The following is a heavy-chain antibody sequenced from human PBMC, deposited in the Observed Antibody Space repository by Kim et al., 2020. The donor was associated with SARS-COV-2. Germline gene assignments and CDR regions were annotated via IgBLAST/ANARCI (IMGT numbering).Heavy chain of an antibody. Sequence: GGSLRLSCAASGFTFSNYGMHWVRQAPGKGLESVGVISKDGSGNFYADSAKGRFTISRDNSKNTLYVQMNSLRAEDTAVYYCARDRGDGYNSIDYWGQGTLVIVSS. CDR1: GFTFSNYG. CDR3: ARDRGDGYNSIDY. D-gene: IGHD2-21*01. CDR2: ISKDGSGN. V-gene: IGHV3-30*03. J-gene: IGHJ4*02.